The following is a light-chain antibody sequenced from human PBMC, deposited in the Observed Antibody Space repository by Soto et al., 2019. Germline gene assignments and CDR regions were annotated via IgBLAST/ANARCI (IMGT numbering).Light chain of an antibody. Sequence: QSVLTQPASVSGSAGQSIAISCTGTSSDVGGYNYVSWYQQHPGKAPKLLLSEVSKRPSGVSDRFSGSKSGNTAFLTISGLQTQDEADYYCSSFTSAYTFVFGTGTKVTVL. J-gene: IGLJ1*01. V-gene: IGLV2-14*01. CDR1: SSDVGGYNY. CDR2: EVS. CDR3: SSFTSAYTFV.